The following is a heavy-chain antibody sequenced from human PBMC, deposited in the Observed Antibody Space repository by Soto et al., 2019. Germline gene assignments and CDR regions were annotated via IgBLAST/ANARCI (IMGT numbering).Heavy chain of an antibody. D-gene: IGHD2-15*01. J-gene: IGHJ1*01. Sequence: QVQLVQSGAEVKKPGSSVKVSCKASGGTFSSYTISWVRQAPGQGLEWMGRIIPILGIANYAQKFQGRVTITADKSTSTAYMELSSLRSEDTAVYYCASSSAATGKEYFQHWGQGTLVTVSS. CDR2: IIPILGIA. CDR3: ASSSAATGKEYFQH. CDR1: GGTFSSYT. V-gene: IGHV1-69*02.